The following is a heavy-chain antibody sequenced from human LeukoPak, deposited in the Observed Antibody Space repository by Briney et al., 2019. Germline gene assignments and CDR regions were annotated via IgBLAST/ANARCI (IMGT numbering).Heavy chain of an antibody. Sequence: ASVKVSCKASGYTFAGYYMHWVRQAPGQGLEWMGWINPNSGGTNYAQKFQGRVTMTRDTSISTAYMELSRLRSDDTAVYYCARSYSNYVSWFDPWGQGTLVTVSS. CDR3: ARSYSNYVSWFDP. V-gene: IGHV1-2*02. CDR1: GYTFAGYY. J-gene: IGHJ5*02. CDR2: INPNSGGT. D-gene: IGHD4-11*01.